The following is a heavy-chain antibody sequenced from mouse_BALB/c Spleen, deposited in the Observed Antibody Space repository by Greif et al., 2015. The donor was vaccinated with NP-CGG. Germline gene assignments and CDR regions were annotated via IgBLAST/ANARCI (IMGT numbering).Heavy chain of an antibody. CDR1: GFSLTSYG. CDR3: ARVPLLQSYWYFDV. J-gene: IGHJ1*01. CDR2: IWAGGST. D-gene: IGHD6-1*01. Sequence: QVQLKESGPGLVAPSQSLSITCTVSGFSLTSYGVHWVRQPPGKGLEWLGVIWAGGSTNYSSALMSRLSISKDNSKSQVFLKMNSLQTDDTAMYYCARVPLLQSYWYFDVWGAGTTVTVSS. V-gene: IGHV2-9*02.